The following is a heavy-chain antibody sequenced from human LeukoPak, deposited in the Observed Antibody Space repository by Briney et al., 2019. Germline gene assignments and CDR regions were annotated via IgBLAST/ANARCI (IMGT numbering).Heavy chain of an antibody. J-gene: IGHJ4*02. V-gene: IGHV3-20*04. CDR3: ARGFRNGPFDC. CDR1: GFTFDDYA. CDR2: INRNGGST. Sequence: GGSLRLSCAASGFTFDDYAMHWVRQAPGKGLEWVSGINRNGGSTDYADSVKGRFTISRDNAKNSHFLQMNSLRVEDTALYYCARGFRNGPFDCWGQGTLVTVSS. D-gene: IGHD2-8*01.